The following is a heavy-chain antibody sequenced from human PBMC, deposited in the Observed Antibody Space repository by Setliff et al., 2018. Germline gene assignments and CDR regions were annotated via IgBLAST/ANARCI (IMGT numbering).Heavy chain of an antibody. Sequence: SETLSLTCTVSGGSISSGSYYWSWIRHPAGKGLEWIGRVYTNGGSDYNPFLKSRVSISLDTSKNQFSLKLISVTAADTAVYYCARANKNLDYYYYYYMDVWGKGTTVTVSS. D-gene: IGHD1-1*01. J-gene: IGHJ6*03. CDR3: ARANKNLDYYYYYYMDV. CDR2: VYTNGGS. CDR1: GGSISSGSYY. V-gene: IGHV4-61*02.